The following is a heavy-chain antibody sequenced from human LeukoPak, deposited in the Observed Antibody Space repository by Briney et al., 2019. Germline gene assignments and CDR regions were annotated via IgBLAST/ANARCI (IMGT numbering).Heavy chain of an antibody. Sequence: PGGSLRLSCAASGFTFSNAWMSWVRQAPGKGLEWVGRIKSKTDGGTTDYAAPVKGRFTISGDDSKNTLYLQMNSLKTEDTAVYYCTTGLALWYFDLWGRGTLVTVSS. V-gene: IGHV3-15*01. J-gene: IGHJ2*01. D-gene: IGHD3-9*01. CDR3: TTGLALWYFDL. CDR1: GFTFSNAW. CDR2: IKSKTDGGTT.